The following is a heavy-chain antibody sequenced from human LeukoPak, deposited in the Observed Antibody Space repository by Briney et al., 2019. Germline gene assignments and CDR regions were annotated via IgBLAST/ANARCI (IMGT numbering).Heavy chain of an antibody. D-gene: IGHD2-15*01. CDR1: GFTFSSKW. CDR2: IQPDGSEG. CDR3: ARDCSGGSCYSGDY. J-gene: IGHJ4*02. V-gene: IGHV3-7*01. Sequence: GGSLRLSCAASGFTFSSKWMSWVRQAPGKGLEWVGNIQPDGSEGYPVDSVKGRFTISRDNARNSLYLQMNSLRAEDTAVYYCARDCSGGSCYSGDYWGQGTLVTVSS.